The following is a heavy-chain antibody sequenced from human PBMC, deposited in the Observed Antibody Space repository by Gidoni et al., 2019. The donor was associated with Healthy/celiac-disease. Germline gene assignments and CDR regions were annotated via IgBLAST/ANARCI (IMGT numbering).Heavy chain of an antibody. CDR3: ARGGDIVVVPAATITADAFDI. CDR2: IIPIFGTA. CDR1: GGTFSSYA. D-gene: IGHD2-2*01. Sequence: QVQLVQSGAEVKKPGSSVKVSCKASGGTFSSYAISWVRQAPGQGLEWMGGIIPIFGTANYAQKFQGRVTITADKSTSTAYMELSSLRSEDTAVYYCARGGDIVVVPAATITADAFDIWGQGTMVTVSS. J-gene: IGHJ3*02. V-gene: IGHV1-69*06.